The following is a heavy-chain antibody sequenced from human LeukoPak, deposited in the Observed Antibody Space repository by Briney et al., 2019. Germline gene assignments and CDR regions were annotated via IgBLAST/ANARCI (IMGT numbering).Heavy chain of an antibody. J-gene: IGHJ6*02. CDR2: ISSSGGST. CDR3: AKAELDYDFWSGYLYYYYGMDV. D-gene: IGHD3-3*01. CDR1: GFTFSSYA. Sequence: GGSLRLSCAASGFTFSSYAMTWVRQAPGKGLEWVSVISSSGGSTYYADSVKGRFTISRDNSKNTLYLQMNSLRAEDTAVYYCAKAELDYDFWSGYLYYYYGMDVWGQGTTVTVSS. V-gene: IGHV3-23*01.